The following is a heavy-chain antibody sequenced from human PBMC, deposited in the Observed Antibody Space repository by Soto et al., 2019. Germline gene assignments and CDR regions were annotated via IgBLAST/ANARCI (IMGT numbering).Heavy chain of an antibody. Sequence: GESLKISCKGSGYSFTSYWISWVRQMPGKGLEWMGRIDPSDSYTNYSPSFQGHVTISADKSISTAYLQWSSLKASDTAMYYCARVSRRSSGSGSKGPHFDYWGQGTLVTVSS. CDR2: IDPSDSYT. CDR3: ARVSRRSSGSGSKGPHFDY. D-gene: IGHD3-22*01. V-gene: IGHV5-10-1*01. J-gene: IGHJ4*02. CDR1: GYSFTSYW.